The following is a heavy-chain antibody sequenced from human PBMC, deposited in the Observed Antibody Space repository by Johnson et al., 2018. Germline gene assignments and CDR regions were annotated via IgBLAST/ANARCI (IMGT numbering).Heavy chain of an antibody. CDR1: GFTFSISS. V-gene: IGHV3-30-3*01. CDR3: AKDRTGNWHGHFQY. J-gene: IGHJ1*01. Sequence: QVQLVESGGGVVQPGRSLRLSCAASGFTFSISSMHWVRQAPGKGLEWVAGISDDGIYKYYADSVKGRFTISRDNSNDTLSLQMVSLRAEDTAVYYCAKDRTGNWHGHFQYWGQGTLVTIYS. CDR2: ISDDGIYK. D-gene: IGHD5-24*01.